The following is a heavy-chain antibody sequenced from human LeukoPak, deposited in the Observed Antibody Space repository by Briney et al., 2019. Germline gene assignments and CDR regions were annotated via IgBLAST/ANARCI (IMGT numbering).Heavy chain of an antibody. V-gene: IGHV3-30*04. CDR3: TNSDDYGDY. J-gene: IGHJ4*02. Sequence: GGSLRLSCAASGFIFGDYTMHWVRQAPGKGLEWVAAIAFDDTDRYYIDSVKGRFTISRDDSKNTLYLHMTSVRAEDTAVYYCTNSDDYGDYWGQGTLVTVSS. CDR1: GFIFGDYT. CDR2: IAFDDTDR.